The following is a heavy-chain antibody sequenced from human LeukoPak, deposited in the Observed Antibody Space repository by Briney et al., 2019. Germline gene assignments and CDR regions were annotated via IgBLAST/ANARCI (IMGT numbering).Heavy chain of an antibody. Sequence: GASVKVSCKASGYTFTSYGISWVRQAPGQGLEWMGWISAYNGNTNYAQKLQGRVTITADESTSTAYMELSSLRSEDTAVYYCANEYCSSTSCYGYWGQGTLVTVSS. D-gene: IGHD2-2*01. CDR1: GYTFTSYG. CDR2: ISAYNGNT. V-gene: IGHV1-18*01. CDR3: ANEYCSSTSCYGY. J-gene: IGHJ4*02.